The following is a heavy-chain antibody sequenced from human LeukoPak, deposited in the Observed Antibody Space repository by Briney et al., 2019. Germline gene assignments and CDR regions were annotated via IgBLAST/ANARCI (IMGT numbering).Heavy chain of an antibody. D-gene: IGHD3-22*01. Sequence: GSLRLSCAASGFTFSSYAMSWVRQAPGKGLEWVSAISGSGGSTYYADSVKGRFTISRDNSKNTLYLQMNSLRAEDTAVYYCAKDRNYYDSSGYLNYWGQGTLVTVSS. CDR2: ISGSGGST. J-gene: IGHJ4*02. CDR3: AKDRNYYDSSGYLNY. CDR1: GFTFSSYA. V-gene: IGHV3-23*01.